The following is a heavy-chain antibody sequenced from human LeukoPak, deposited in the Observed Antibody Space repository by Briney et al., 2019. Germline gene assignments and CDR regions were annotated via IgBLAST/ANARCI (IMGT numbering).Heavy chain of an antibody. CDR3: ARAVRDSSSWFTRKNYYMDV. CDR2: MNPNSGNT. V-gene: IGHV1-8*03. J-gene: IGHJ6*03. Sequence: ASVKVSCKASGYTFTSYDINWVRQATGQGLEWMGWMNPNSGNTGYAQKFQGRVTITRNTSISTAYMELSSLRSEDTAVYYCARAVRDSSSWFTRKNYYMDVWGKGTTVTVSS. CDR1: GYTFTSYD. D-gene: IGHD6-13*01.